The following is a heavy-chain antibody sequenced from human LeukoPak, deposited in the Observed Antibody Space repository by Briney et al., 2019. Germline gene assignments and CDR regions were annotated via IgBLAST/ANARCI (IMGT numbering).Heavy chain of an antibody. CDR3: ARGRSGFDYNWFDP. V-gene: IGHV3-11*01. Sequence: GGSLRLSCAASGFTFSDYYMSWIRQAPGKGLEWISYISSSGSTTYYADSVQGRFTISRDNAKNAVYLQMNSLRVEDTAVYYCARGRSGFDYNWFDPWGQGTLVTVSS. J-gene: IGHJ5*02. CDR2: ISSSGSTT. CDR1: GFTFSDYY. D-gene: IGHD5-12*01.